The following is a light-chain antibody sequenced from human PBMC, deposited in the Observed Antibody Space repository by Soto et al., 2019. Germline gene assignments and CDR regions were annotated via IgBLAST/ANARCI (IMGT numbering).Light chain of an antibody. CDR1: QRISGY. Sequence: EIVLPQSPATLSLSPGERATLSCRASQRISGYLGWYQQKPGQAPRLLIYDASNRATGIPVRFSGSGSGTDYTLTITNLEPEDFAIYYCQQRSNWPWTFGQGTKVDIK. J-gene: IGKJ1*01. CDR3: QQRSNWPWT. CDR2: DAS. V-gene: IGKV3-11*01.